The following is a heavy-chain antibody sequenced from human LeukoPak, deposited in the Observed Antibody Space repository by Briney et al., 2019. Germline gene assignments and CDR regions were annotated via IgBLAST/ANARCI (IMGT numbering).Heavy chain of an antibody. CDR1: GFTVSSDA. D-gene: IGHD3-10*01. CDR2: ISYDGSNK. CDR3: ARDEGTALDY. Sequence: PGGSLRLAWAASGFTVSSDAMGWGRQAPGKGGGWVAVISYDGSNKYYPDSLKGRFTISRDNSKTTLYLQMNSLRAEDTAVYYCARDEGTALDYWGQGTLVTVSS. J-gene: IGHJ4*02. V-gene: IGHV3-30*11.